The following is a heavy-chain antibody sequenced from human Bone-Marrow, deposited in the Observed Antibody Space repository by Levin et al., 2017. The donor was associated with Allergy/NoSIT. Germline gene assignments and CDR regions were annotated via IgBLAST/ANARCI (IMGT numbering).Heavy chain of an antibody. Sequence: GGSLRLSCAASGFTFDDYAMHWVRQAPGKGLEWVSTINWNSYTTGYADSVQGRFTISRDNARNFLYLQMNSLRPEDTALYYCARDRRAETAIDYYYYSAMDVWGQGTTVTVS. J-gene: IGHJ6*02. CDR2: INWNSYTT. CDR1: GFTFDDYA. V-gene: IGHV3-9*01. D-gene: IGHD5-18*01. CDR3: ARDRRAETAIDYYYYSAMDV.